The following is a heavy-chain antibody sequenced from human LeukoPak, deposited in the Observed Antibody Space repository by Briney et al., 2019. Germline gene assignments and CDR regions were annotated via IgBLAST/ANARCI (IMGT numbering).Heavy chain of an antibody. CDR2: ISSTSSTI. Sequence: GGSLRLSCAASGFSFSSNAMSWVRQAPGRGLEWVSYISSTSSTIHYADSVKGRFTISRDNAKNSLFLQMNSLRAEDTGIYYCARRNIAATYYFDYWGQGTLVTVSS. CDR1: GFSFSSNA. V-gene: IGHV3-48*04. J-gene: IGHJ4*02. CDR3: ARRNIAATYYFDY. D-gene: IGHD2-15*01.